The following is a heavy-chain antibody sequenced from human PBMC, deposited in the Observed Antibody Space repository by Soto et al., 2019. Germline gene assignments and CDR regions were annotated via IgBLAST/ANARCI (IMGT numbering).Heavy chain of an antibody. CDR2: ISAYNGNT. J-gene: IGHJ5*02. D-gene: IGHD3-16*02. Sequence: QVQLVQSGAEVKKPGASVKVSCKASGYTFTSYGISWVRHAPGQGLEWMGWISAYNGNTYYEQKLQGRVTMTTDTSTSTAYMELRSLRSDDTAVYYCARDRSLVEYNWFDPWGQGTLVTVSS. CDR3: ARDRSLVEYNWFDP. CDR1: GYTFTSYG. V-gene: IGHV1-18*01.